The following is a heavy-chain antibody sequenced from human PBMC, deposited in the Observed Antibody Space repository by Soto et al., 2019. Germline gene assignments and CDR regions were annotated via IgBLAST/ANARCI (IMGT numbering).Heavy chain of an antibody. CDR1: GGSISSGDYY. Sequence: SETLSLTCTVSGGSISSGDYYWSWIRRPPGKCLEWIGYIYYSGSTYYNPSLKSRVTISVDTSKNQFSLKLSSVTAADTAVYYCARDHGFSSGYYSDYWGQGTLVTVSS. CDR3: ARDHGFSSGYYSDY. J-gene: IGHJ4*02. V-gene: IGHV4-30-4*01. D-gene: IGHD3-22*01. CDR2: IYYSGST.